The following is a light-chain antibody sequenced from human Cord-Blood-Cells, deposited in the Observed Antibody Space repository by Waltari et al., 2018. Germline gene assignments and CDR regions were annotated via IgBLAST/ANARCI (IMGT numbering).Light chain of an antibody. CDR2: GKN. V-gene: IGLV3-19*01. J-gene: IGLJ3*02. CDR3: NSRDSSGNHPWV. Sequence: SSELTQDPAVSVALGQTVRITCQGDSLRSYYASWYQQKPGQAPVRVIYGKNNRPSGIPDRFSGSSSGNTASLTITGAQAEDEADYYCNSRDSSGNHPWVFGGGTKLTVL. CDR1: SLRSYY.